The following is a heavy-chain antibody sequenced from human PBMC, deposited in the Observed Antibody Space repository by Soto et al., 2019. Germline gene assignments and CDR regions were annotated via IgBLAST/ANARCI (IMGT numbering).Heavy chain of an antibody. J-gene: IGHJ3*02. D-gene: IGHD4-17*01. Sequence: SETLSLTCTVSGGSVSSGSYYWSWIRQPPGKGLEWIGYIYYSGSTNYNPSLKSRVTISVDTSKNQFSLKPSSVTAADTAVYYCARDLLRDAFDIWGQGTMVTVSS. CDR1: GGSVSSGSYY. V-gene: IGHV4-61*01. CDR3: ARDLLRDAFDI. CDR2: IYYSGST.